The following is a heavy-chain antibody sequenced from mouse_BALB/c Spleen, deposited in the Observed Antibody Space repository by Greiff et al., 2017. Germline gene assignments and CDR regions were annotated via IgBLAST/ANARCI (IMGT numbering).Heavy chain of an antibody. CDR2: INPSTGYT. D-gene: IGHD1-1*01. Sequence: VQLQQSGAELAKPGASVKMSCKASGYTFTSYWMHWVKQRPGQGLEWIGYINPSTGYTEYNQKFKDKATLTADKSSSTAYMQLSSLTSEDSAVYCCARNGTYFDYWGQGTTLTVSS. CDR1: GYTFTSYW. J-gene: IGHJ2*01. CDR3: ARNGTYFDY. V-gene: IGHV1-7*01.